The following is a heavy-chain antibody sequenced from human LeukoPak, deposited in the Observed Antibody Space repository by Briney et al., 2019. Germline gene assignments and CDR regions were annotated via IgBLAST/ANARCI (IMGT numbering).Heavy chain of an antibody. V-gene: IGHV3-7*03. J-gene: IGHJ4*02. CDR3: ARGTTYSSGYYDFDY. CDR2: IKQDGSEK. Sequence: GGSLRLSCAASGFTFSSYWMSWVRQAPGKGLEWVANIKQDGSEKYYVDSVKGRFTISRDNSKNTLYLQMNSLRAEDTAVYYCARGTTYSSGYYDFDYWGQGTLVTVSS. CDR1: GFTFSSYW. D-gene: IGHD3-22*01.